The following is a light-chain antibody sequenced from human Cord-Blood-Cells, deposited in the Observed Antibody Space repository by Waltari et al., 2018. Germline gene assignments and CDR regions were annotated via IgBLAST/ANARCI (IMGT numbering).Light chain of an antibody. J-gene: IGLJ1*01. CDR2: EGS. CDR3: CSYAGSSTYV. V-gene: IGLV2-23*01. CDR1: SSDVGGYNL. Sequence: QSALTQPASVSGSPGQSHTISCTGTSSDVGGYNLVVLYQQHPGKAPKLIIYEGSKRPSGVSNRFSGSKSGNTASLTISGLQAEDEADYYCCSYAGSSTYVFGTGTKVTVL.